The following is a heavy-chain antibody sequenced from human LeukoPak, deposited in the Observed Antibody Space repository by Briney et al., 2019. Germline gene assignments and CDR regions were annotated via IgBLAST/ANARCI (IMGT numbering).Heavy chain of an antibody. CDR3: ARDTPQHLKRFDY. CDR2: INTYNGNT. D-gene: IGHD6-13*01. CDR1: GYTLNKFG. J-gene: IGHJ4*02. Sequence: ASVKVPCKASGYTLNKFGISWVRQAPGQGLEWLGWINTYNGNTKLGEKFQGRVTMTTDTSTSTVYMELTSLRTDDTAVYFCARDTPQHLKRFDYWGQGTLVTVSS. V-gene: IGHV1-18*01.